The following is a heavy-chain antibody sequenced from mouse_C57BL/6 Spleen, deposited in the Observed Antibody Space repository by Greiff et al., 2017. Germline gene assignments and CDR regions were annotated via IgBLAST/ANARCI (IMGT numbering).Heavy chain of an antibody. CDR2: ISSGGSYT. J-gene: IGHJ4*01. CDR3: ARQGSSGSYYYAMDY. V-gene: IGHV5-6*02. CDR1: GFTFSSYG. Sequence: EVMLVESGGDLVKPGGSLKLSCAASGFTFSSYGLSWVRQTPGKRLEWVATISSGGSYTYYPDSLKGRFTISRDNAKNTLYLQMSSLKSEDTAMYYCARQGSSGSYYYAMDYWGQGTTGTVSS. D-gene: IGHD3-2*02.